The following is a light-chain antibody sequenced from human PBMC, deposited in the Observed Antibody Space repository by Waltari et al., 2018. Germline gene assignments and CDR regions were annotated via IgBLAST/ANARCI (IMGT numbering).Light chain of an antibody. CDR3: LQDYNYPFT. J-gene: IGKJ3*01. Sequence: AIQMNQSPSSLSASVGDRVTITCRSSQGIRNDLGWYQQKPGKAPKLLIYAASSLQSGVPSRFSGSGSGTDFTLIISSLQPEDFATYYCLQDYNYPFTFGPGTKVDIK. CDR2: AAS. V-gene: IGKV1-6*01. CDR1: QGIRND.